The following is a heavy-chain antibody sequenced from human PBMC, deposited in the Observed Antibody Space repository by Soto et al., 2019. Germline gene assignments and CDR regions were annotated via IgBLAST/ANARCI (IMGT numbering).Heavy chain of an antibody. J-gene: IGHJ5*01. V-gene: IGHV4-4*07. D-gene: IGHD6-13*01. CDR3: ARQTTYSSSWYDY. Sequence: SETLSLTCTVSGGSISNYYWTWIRQPAGKGLEWIGRIYTSGTTNYNPSLKSRVTMSVDTSKNQFSLKLSSVTAADTALYYCARQTTYSSSWYDYWGHGTQVTVSS. CDR1: GGSISNYY. CDR2: IYTSGTT.